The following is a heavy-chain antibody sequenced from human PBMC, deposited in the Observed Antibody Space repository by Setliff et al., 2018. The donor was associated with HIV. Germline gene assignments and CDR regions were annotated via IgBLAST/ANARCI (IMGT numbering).Heavy chain of an antibody. CDR3: ARRGAYYDILTGYRSHYFDY. CDR1: GGSISSSSYY. J-gene: IGHJ4*03. Sequence: SETLSLTCTVSGGSISSSSYYWGWIRQPPGKGLEWIGSIYYSGSTYYNPSLKSRVTISVDTSKNQFSLKLSSVTAADTAVYYCARRGAYYDILTGYRSHYFDYWGPWTLLVTVSS. CDR2: IYYSGST. V-gene: IGHV4-39*01. D-gene: IGHD3-9*01.